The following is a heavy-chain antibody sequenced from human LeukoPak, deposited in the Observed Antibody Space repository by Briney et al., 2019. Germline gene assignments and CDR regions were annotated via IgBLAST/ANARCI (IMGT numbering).Heavy chain of an antibody. CDR3: ARLMWVDYYDSSGYPDY. CDR2: IYTSGST. D-gene: IGHD3-22*01. Sequence: SETLSLTCTVSGGSISSYYWSWIRQPAGKGLEWIGRIYTSGSTNYNPSLKSRVTMSVDTSKNQFSLKLSSVTAADTAVYYCARLMWVDYYDSSGYPDYWGQGTLVTVSS. CDR1: GGSISSYY. V-gene: IGHV4-4*07. J-gene: IGHJ4*02.